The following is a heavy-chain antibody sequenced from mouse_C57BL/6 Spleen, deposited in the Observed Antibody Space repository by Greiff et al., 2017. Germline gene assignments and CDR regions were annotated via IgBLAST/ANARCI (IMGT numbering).Heavy chain of an antibody. CDR1: GYTFTSYW. Sequence: VQLQQPGTELVKPGASVKLSCKASGYTFTSYWMHWVKQRPGQGLEWIGNINPSNGGTNYNEKFKSKATLTVDKSSSTAYMQLSSLTSEDSAVYYCARDTATRSYYCDDWGQGTTLTVSS. CDR3: ARDTATRSYYCDD. V-gene: IGHV1-53*01. J-gene: IGHJ2*01. D-gene: IGHD1-2*01. CDR2: INPSNGGT.